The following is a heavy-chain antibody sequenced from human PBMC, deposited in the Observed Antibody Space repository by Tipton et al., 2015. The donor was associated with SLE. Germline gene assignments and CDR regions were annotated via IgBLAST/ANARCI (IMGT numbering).Heavy chain of an antibody. D-gene: IGHD5-12*01. CDR1: GASISSYY. Sequence: TLSLTCTVSGASISSYYWSWIRQPPGKRLEWIGHVHSSGSTHYNPSLNSRVTISLDTSNNQFSLRLTSVTAADTAVYYRATSGYDSLSWFDPWGQGTPVTVSS. CDR2: VHSSGST. J-gene: IGHJ5*02. V-gene: IGHV4-59*13. CDR3: ATSGYDSLSWFDP.